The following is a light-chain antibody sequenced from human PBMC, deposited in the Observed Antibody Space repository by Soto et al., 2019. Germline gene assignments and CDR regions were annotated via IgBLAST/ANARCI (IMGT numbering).Light chain of an antibody. CDR2: EVS. J-gene: IGLJ1*01. V-gene: IGLV2-14*01. CDR1: SSDVGGYNY. Sequence: QSALTQPASVSGSPGQSITLSCTGTSSDVGGYNYVSWYQQHPGKAPKFMIYEVSNRPSGISHRFSGSKSGNTASLTISGLRAEDEADYYCSSYTRQYTPSYVFGTGTKVTVL. CDR3: SSYTRQYTPSYV.